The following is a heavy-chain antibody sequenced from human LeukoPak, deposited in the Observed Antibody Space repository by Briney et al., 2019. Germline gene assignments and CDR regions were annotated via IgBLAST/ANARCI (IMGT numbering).Heavy chain of an antibody. J-gene: IGHJ4*02. CDR3: ARGPSSGYSYG. Sequence: SETLSLTCTDSGGSISSYYWSWIRQPPGKGLEWIGYIYYSGNTNYNPSLKSRVTISVDTSKNQFSLNLSSVTAADTAVYYCARGPSSGYSYGWGQGTLVTVSS. D-gene: IGHD5-18*01. V-gene: IGHV4-59*01. CDR1: GGSISSYY. CDR2: IYYSGNT.